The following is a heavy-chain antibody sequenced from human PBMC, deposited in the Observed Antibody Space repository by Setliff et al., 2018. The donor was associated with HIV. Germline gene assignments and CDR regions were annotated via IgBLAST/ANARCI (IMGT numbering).Heavy chain of an antibody. D-gene: IGHD6-6*01. V-gene: IGHV4-59*01. J-gene: IGHJ4*02. CDR2: IYHTGKT. CDR1: DGSIRSYY. CDR3: ARGIRVWSSPGQAYFDY. Sequence: SETLSLTCSVSDGSIRSYYWSWIRQSPGKGLEWIGDIYHTGKTNYNSALKSRVTTSIDTSKNQFSLKLRSVTAADTAVYYCARGIRVWSSPGQAYFDYWGQGTLVTVSS.